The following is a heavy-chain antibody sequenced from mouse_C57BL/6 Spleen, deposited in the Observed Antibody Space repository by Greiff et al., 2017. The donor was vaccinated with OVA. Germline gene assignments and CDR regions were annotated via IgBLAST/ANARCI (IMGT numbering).Heavy chain of an antibody. V-gene: IGHV1-63*01. CDR1: GYTFTNYW. J-gene: IGHJ2*01. CDR2: IYPGGGYT. D-gene: IGHD4-1*01. Sequence: QVQLKESGAELVRPGTSVKMSCKASGYTFTNYWIGWAKQRPGHGLEWIGDIYPGGGYTNYNEKFKGKATLTADKSSSTAYMQFSSLTSEDSAIYYCARTSTGKRGYFDYWGQGTTLTVSS. CDR3: ARTSTGKRGYFDY.